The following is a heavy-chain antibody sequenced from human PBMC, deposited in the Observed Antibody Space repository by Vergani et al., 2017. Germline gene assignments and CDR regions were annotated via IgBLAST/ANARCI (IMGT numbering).Heavy chain of an antibody. V-gene: IGHV3-30*03. J-gene: IGHJ4*01. D-gene: IGHD3-22*01. CDR1: GFGFKNFA. CDR3: ARDWTDIVVSSSDYSHWLYY. Sequence: QVSLVESGGGVVQPGRSLTLTCSASGFGFKNFAMHWVRQAPGKGLEWVATISKYGTHDYYEPSVRGRFAVSRDNFKNTMYLQMDRLTTDDTAVYVCARDWTDIVVSSSDYSHWLYYWGQGILGTVSS. CDR2: ISKYGTHD.